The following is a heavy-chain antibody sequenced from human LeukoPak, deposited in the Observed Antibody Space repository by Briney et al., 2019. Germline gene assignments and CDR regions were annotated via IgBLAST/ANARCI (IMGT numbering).Heavy chain of an antibody. CDR2: IHHSGGT. V-gene: IGHV4-4*02. D-gene: IGHD2-2*01. Sequence: SGTLSLTCTVSGASVSRNWWSWVRQPPGKGLEWIGEIHHSGGTNYNPSLKSRVTMSLDNSNNHFSLKLSSVTAADTAVYYCAKDIVVVPAAENPHDAFDIWGQGTMVTVSS. CDR1: GASVSRNW. J-gene: IGHJ3*02. CDR3: AKDIVVVPAAENPHDAFDI.